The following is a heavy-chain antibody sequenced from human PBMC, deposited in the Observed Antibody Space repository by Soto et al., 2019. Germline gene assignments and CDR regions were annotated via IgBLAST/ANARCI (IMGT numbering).Heavy chain of an antibody. CDR2: IIPIFGTA. D-gene: IGHD2-15*01. CDR1: GGTFSSYA. CDR3: AREGLRDIVVAVDSTIGGMDV. Sequence: SVKVSCKASGGTFSSYAISWVRQAPGQGLEWMGGIIPIFGTANYAQKFQGRVTITADESTSTAYMELSSLRSEDTAVYYCAREGLRDIVVAVDSTIGGMDVWGQGTSVTVSS. J-gene: IGHJ6*02. V-gene: IGHV1-69*13.